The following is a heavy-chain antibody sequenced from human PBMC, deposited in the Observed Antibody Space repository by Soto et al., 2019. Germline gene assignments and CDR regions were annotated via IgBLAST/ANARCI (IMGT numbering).Heavy chain of an antibody. CDR1: GGTFSSYA. D-gene: IGHD2-15*01. CDR3: ASCSGGICYEDRYYYGMDV. Sequence: QVQLVQSGAEVKKPGSSVKVSCKASGGTFSSYAISWVRQAPGQGLEWMGGIIPIFGTANYAQKFQGRVTITADESTSTAYMELSSLRSEDTAVYYCASCSGGICYEDRYYYGMDVWGQGTXVXXSS. V-gene: IGHV1-69*01. CDR2: IIPIFGTA. J-gene: IGHJ6*02.